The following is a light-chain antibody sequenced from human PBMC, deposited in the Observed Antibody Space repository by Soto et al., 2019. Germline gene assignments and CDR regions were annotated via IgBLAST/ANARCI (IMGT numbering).Light chain of an antibody. CDR1: QSVSSN. J-gene: IGKJ1*01. CDR3: QHYNEWPRP. CDR2: RAS. Sequence: EIVMTQSPATLSVSPGERATLSCRASQSVSSNLAWYQQKPGQAPRLLIYRASTRATGIPARCSGSGSGTEFTLTISSLQSEDFAVYYCQHYNEWPRPFGQGTKVEIK. V-gene: IGKV3-15*01.